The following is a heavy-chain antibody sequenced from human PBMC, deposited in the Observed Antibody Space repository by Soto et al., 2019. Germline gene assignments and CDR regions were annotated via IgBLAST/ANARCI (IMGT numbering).Heavy chain of an antibody. Sequence: GGSLRLSCVASGFSFSSYAMNWVRQAPGKGLEWVSTISGSFGSTYYADSVQGRFTVSRDNSKNTLYLQMNSLRAEDTAVYYCEGYYYDSSGYYNHPYWGQGTLVTVSS. CDR3: EGYYYDSSGYYNHPY. V-gene: IGHV3-23*01. CDR1: GFSFSSYA. J-gene: IGHJ4*02. CDR2: ISGSFGST. D-gene: IGHD3-22*01.